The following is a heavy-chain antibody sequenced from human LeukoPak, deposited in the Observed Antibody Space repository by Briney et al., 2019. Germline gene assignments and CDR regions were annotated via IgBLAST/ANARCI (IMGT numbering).Heavy chain of an antibody. J-gene: IGHJ4*02. CDR1: GYSISSGYY. D-gene: IGHD1-26*01. V-gene: IGHV4-38-2*01. CDR2: IYHSGST. Sequence: PSETLSLTCAVSGYSISSGYYWGWIRQPPGKGLEWIGSIYHSGSTYYNPSLKSRVTISVGTSKNQFSLKLSSVTAADTAVYYCARVGVRFVGAAIDYWGQGTLVTVSS. CDR3: ARVGVRFVGAAIDY.